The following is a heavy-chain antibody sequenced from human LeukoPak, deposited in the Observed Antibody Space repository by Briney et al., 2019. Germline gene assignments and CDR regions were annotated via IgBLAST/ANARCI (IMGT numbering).Heavy chain of an antibody. Sequence: ASVTVSCKASGYTFTSYYMHWVRHGPGEGLEWMGVINPSGGSTTYAQKFQGRVTMTRDMSTSTVYMELSSLRSEDTAVYYCARLDIVVVPAAIWQDYYYYYYMDVWGKGTTVTVSS. CDR1: GYTFTSYY. V-gene: IGHV1-46*01. J-gene: IGHJ6*03. CDR2: INPSGGST. D-gene: IGHD2-2*02. CDR3: ARLDIVVVPAAIWQDYYYYYYMDV.